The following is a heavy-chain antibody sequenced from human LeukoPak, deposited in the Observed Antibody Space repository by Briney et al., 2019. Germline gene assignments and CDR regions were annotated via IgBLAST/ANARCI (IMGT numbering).Heavy chain of an antibody. CDR1: GFSFSSTW. CDR3: AKDRPYISSWYGCSTP. J-gene: IGHJ5*02. CDR2: ITSDGTST. D-gene: IGHD6-13*01. Sequence: GGSLRLSCAASGFSFSSTWMHWVRQPPGKGLVWVARITSDGTSTTYAESVKGRFTISRDNAKNTLFLQMNSLRAEDTAVYYCAKDRPYISSWYGCSTPWGQGTLVTVSS. V-gene: IGHV3-74*03.